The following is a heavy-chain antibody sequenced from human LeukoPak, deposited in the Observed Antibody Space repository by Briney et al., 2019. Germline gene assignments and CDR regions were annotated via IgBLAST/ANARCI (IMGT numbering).Heavy chain of an antibody. J-gene: IGHJ4*02. Sequence: SETLPLTCAVYGGSFSGYYWSWIRQPPGKGLEWIGEINHSGSTNYNPSLKSRVTISVDTSKNQFSLKLSSVTAADTAVYYCARGFSYYGSGSYYPYFDYWGQGTLVTVSS. D-gene: IGHD3-10*01. CDR2: INHSGST. V-gene: IGHV4-34*01. CDR1: GGSFSGYY. CDR3: ARGFSYYGSGSYYPYFDY.